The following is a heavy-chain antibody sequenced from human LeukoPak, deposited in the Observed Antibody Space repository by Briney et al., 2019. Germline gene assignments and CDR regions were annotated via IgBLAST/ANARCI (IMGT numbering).Heavy chain of an antibody. CDR2: INPNSGGT. Sequence: ASVKVSCKASGYTFTGYYMHWVRQAPGQGLEWMGWINPNSGGTNYAQKFQGRVTMTRDMSLITLYMELSRLRSDDTAVYYCARVNYYATGAYTYYFDTWGQGTLVTVSS. CDR3: ARVNYYATGAYTYYFDT. V-gene: IGHV1-2*02. J-gene: IGHJ4*02. CDR1: GYTFTGYY. D-gene: IGHD3-10*01.